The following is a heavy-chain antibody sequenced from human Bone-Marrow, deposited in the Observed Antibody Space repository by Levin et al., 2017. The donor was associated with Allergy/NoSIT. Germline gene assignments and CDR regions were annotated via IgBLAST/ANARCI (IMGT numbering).Heavy chain of an antibody. CDR2: VSYSGVT. CDR3: ARSGFYYDQEIFDL. D-gene: IGHD3-22*01. J-gene: IGHJ3*01. Sequence: PSETLSLTCTVSDGGAIGSSSYFWGWVRQPPGRGLEWIGTVSYSGVTNYNPSLKSRVTISIDTSEKQFSLKLTSLTAADTAVYYCARSGFYYDQEIFDLWGQGTTVSVSS. V-gene: IGHV4-39*07. CDR1: DGGAIGSSSYF.